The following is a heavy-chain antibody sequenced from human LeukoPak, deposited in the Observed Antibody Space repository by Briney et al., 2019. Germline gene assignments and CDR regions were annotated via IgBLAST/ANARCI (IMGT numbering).Heavy chain of an antibody. CDR1: GFTFDDYG. Sequence: PGGSLRLSCAASGFTFDDYGMSWVRQAPGKGLEWVSGINWNGGSTGYADSVKGRFTISRDNAKSSLYLQMNSLRAEDTALYYCARAEGNYYDSSTGDYWGQGTLVTVSS. CDR2: INWNGGST. D-gene: IGHD3-22*01. J-gene: IGHJ4*02. CDR3: ARAEGNYYDSSTGDY. V-gene: IGHV3-20*04.